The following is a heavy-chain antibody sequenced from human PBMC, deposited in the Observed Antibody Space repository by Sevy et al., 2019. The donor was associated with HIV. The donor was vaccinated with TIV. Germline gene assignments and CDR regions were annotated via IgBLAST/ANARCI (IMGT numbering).Heavy chain of an antibody. CDR3: ARDGYDGSGYQRGLFDF. CDR2: INGHNGNT. J-gene: IGHJ4*02. D-gene: IGHD3-22*01. Sequence: ASVKGSCKASGYIFTSYGISWVRQAPRQGLEWMGWINGHNGNTNYVQNLQGRVTMTTDTSTNTAYMGLRSLRSDDTAVYYCARDGYDGSGYQRGLFDFWGQGTLVTVSS. CDR1: GYIFTSYG. V-gene: IGHV1-18*01.